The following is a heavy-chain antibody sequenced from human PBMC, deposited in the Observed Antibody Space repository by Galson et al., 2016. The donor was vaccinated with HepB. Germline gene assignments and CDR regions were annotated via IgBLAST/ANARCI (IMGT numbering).Heavy chain of an antibody. Sequence: SETLSLTCTVSDGSTSSSDYYWAWIRQPPGKGLEWIGSIYFSGRTYYNPSLESRVTMSVDTSENRFSLKVSSGTAADTAVYYCARQGGGSYVFFGAESYFDYWGQGTLVTVSS. CDR3: ARQGGGSYVFFGAESYFDY. CDR1: DGSTSSSDYY. V-gene: IGHV4-39*01. D-gene: IGHD1-26*01. CDR2: IYFSGRT. J-gene: IGHJ4*02.